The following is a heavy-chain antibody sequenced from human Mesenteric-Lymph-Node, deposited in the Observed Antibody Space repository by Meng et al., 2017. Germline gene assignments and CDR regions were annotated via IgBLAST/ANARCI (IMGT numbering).Heavy chain of an antibody. CDR1: GFTFSSYA. CDR2: ISGSGGST. D-gene: IGHD3-9*01. CDR3: ARGLGLRGITIFSPYYYYGMDV. Sequence: GESLKISCAASGFTFSSYAMSWVRQAPGKGLEWVSAISGSGGSTYYADSVKGRFTISRDNAKNSLYLQMNSLRAEDTAVYYCARGLGLRGITIFSPYYYYGMDVWGQGTTVTVSS. V-gene: IGHV3-23*01. J-gene: IGHJ6*02.